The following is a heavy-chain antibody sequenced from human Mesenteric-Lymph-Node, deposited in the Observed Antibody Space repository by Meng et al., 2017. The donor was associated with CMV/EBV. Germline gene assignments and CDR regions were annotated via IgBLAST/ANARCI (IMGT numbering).Heavy chain of an antibody. Sequence: GGSLRLSCAASGFTFSDHYMSWVRQAPGKGLEWVSHITSSGSSTYYADSVKGRFTISRDNAKNSLYLQMNSLRVEDTAVYYCARALGPVARPWYYGMDVWGQGTTVTVSS. CDR2: ITSSGSST. V-gene: IGHV3-11*01. CDR3: ARALGPVARPWYYGMDV. CDR1: GFTFSDHY. J-gene: IGHJ6*02. D-gene: IGHD2-2*02.